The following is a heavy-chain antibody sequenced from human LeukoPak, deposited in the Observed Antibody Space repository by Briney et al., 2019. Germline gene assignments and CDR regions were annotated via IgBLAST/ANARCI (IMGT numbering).Heavy chain of an antibody. J-gene: IGHJ4*02. CDR2: IYHSGST. CDR3: ARDPADIVATPGDY. V-gene: IGHV4-4*02. Sequence: PSETLSVTCAVSGGSISSSNWWSWIRQPPGKGLEWIGEIYHSGSTNYNPSLKSRVTISVDKSKSQFSLKLSSVTAADTAVYYCARDPADIVATPGDYWGQGTLVTVSS. D-gene: IGHD5-12*01. CDR1: GGSISSSNW.